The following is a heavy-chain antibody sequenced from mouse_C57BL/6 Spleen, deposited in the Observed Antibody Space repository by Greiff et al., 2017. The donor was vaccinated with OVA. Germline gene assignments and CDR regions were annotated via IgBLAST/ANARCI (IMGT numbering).Heavy chain of an antibody. V-gene: IGHV10-1*01. CDR3: SSFITTVGYFDV. Sequence: EVKLVESGGGLVQPKGSLKLSCAASGFSFNTYAMNWVRQAPGKGLEWVARIRSKSNNYATYYADSVKDRFTISRDDSESMLYLQMNNLKTEDTAMYYCSSFITTVGYFDVWGTGTTVTVSS. J-gene: IGHJ1*03. CDR2: IRSKSNNYAT. D-gene: IGHD1-1*01. CDR1: GFSFNTYA.